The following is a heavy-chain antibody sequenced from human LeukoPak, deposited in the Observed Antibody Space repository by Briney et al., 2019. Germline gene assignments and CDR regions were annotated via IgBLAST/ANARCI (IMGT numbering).Heavy chain of an antibody. CDR3: AKDKAPLYSGYDWDLDF. CDR1: GFTFHQYA. CDR2: ISWNSGSI. J-gene: IGHJ4*02. Sequence: GGSLRLSCAASGFTFHQYAIHWVRQVPGKGLEWVSGISWNSGSIGYADSVGGRFTISRDNAKSSVYLQMNSLRAEDTALYYCAKDKAPLYSGYDWDLDFWGQGTLVIVSS. D-gene: IGHD5-12*01. V-gene: IGHV3-9*01.